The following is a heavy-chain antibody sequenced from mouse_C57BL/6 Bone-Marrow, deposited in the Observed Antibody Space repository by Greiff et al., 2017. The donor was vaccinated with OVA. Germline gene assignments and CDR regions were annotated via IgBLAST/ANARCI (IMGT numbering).Heavy chain of an antibody. D-gene: IGHD2-4*01. V-gene: IGHV4-1*01. CDR3: ARGGDYDGEYYYAMDY. CDR2: INPDSSTI. J-gene: IGHJ4*01. CDR1: GIDFSRYW. Sequence: EVKLLESGGGLVQPGGSLKLSCAASGIDFSRYWMSWVRRAPGKGLEWIGEINPDSSTINYAPSLKDKFIISRDNAKNTLYLQMSKVRSEDTALYYCARGGDYDGEYYYAMDYWGQGTSVTVSS.